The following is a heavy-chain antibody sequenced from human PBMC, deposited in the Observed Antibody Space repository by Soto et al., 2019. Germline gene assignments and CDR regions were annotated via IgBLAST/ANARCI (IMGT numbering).Heavy chain of an antibody. Sequence: SETLSLTCAVYGGSFSGYYWSWIRQPPGKGLEWIGEINHSGSTNYNPSLKSRVTISVDTSKNQFSLKLSSVTAADTAVYYCARGRIAARGPWFEPWGQGTLVTVSS. D-gene: IGHD6-6*01. J-gene: IGHJ5*02. CDR3: ARGRIAARGPWFEP. CDR2: INHSGST. V-gene: IGHV4-34*01. CDR1: GGSFSGYY.